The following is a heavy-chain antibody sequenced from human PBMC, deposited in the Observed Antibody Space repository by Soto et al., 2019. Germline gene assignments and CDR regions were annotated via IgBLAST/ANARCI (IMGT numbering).Heavy chain of an antibody. CDR1: GFTVSQTY. CDR3: ARGGSSGTYYAHWTFDL. J-gene: IGHJ2*01. Sequence: EVQVVQSGGDLVQPGGCLRLSCAASGFTVSQTYMSWVRQAPGKGLEWVSVIYGGGTTYHADSVKGRFSTSRDNSKNTLYLQMNSLRAEDTAVYYCARGGSSGTYYAHWTFDLWGRGTLVTVSS. D-gene: IGHD3-10*01. V-gene: IGHV3-66*01. CDR2: IYGGGTT.